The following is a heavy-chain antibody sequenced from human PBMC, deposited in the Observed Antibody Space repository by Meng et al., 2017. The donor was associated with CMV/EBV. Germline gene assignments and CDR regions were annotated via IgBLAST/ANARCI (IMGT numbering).Heavy chain of an antibody. J-gene: IGHJ6*02. D-gene: IGHD2-8*01. CDR2: ISAYNGNT. CDR1: GYTFTSYS. Sequence: ASVKVSCKASGYTFTSYSIIWVRQAPGQGLEWMGWISAYNGNTNYAQKLQGRVTMTTDTSTSTAYMEPRSLRSDDTAVYYCARLRLYCTDGVCYSYYYYYGMDVWGQGTTVTVSS. V-gene: IGHV1-18*01. CDR3: ARLRLYCTDGVCYSYYYYYGMDV.